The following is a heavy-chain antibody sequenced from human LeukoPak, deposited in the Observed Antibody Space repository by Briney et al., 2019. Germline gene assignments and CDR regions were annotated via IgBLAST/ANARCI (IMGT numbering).Heavy chain of an antibody. CDR1: GGSFSGYY. D-gene: IGHD3-10*01. Sequence: SETLSLTCAVYGGSFSGYYWSWTRQPPGKGLEWTGEINHSGSTNYNPSLKSRVTISVDTSKNQFSLKLSSVTAADTAVYYCASITMVRGVIQYWGQGTLVTVSS. V-gene: IGHV4-34*01. CDR3: ASITMVRGVIQY. CDR2: INHSGST. J-gene: IGHJ4*02.